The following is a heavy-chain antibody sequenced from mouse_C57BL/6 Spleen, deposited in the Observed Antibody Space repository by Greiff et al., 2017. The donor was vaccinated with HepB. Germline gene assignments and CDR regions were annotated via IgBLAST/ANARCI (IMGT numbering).Heavy chain of an antibody. CDR3: ARPFTTVVAYYFDY. CDR2: ISSGSSTI. Sequence: DVHLVESGGGLVKPGGSLKLSCAASGFTFSDYGMHWVRQAPEKGLEWVAYISSGSSTIYYADTVKGRFTISRDNAKNTLFLQMTSLRSEDTAMYYCARPFTTVVAYYFDYWGQGTTLTVSS. J-gene: IGHJ2*01. V-gene: IGHV5-17*01. D-gene: IGHD1-1*01. CDR1: GFTFSDYG.